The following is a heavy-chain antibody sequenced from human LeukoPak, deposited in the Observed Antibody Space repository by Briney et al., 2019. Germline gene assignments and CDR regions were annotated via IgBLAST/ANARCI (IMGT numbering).Heavy chain of an antibody. CDR2: VSAYNGNT. CDR1: GYTFTSYG. CDR3: ARARSDTLTGHPFDY. D-gene: IGHD3-9*01. Sequence: ASVKVSCKASGYTFTSYGISWVRQAPGQGLEWMGWVSAYNGNTNYAQKLQGRVTMTRDTSISTAYMELSRLRSDDTAVYYCARARSDTLTGHPFDYWGQGTLVTVSS. V-gene: IGHV1-18*01. J-gene: IGHJ4*02.